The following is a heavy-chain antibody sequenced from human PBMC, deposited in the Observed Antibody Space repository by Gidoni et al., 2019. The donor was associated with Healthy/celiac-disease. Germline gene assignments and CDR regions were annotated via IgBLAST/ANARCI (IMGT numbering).Heavy chain of an antibody. V-gene: IGHV4-39*01. Sequence: QLQLQESGPGLVKPSETLSLTCTVSGGSISSSSYYWGWIRQPPGKGLEWIGSIYYSGSTYYNPSLKSRVTISVDTSKNQFSLKLSSVTAADTAVYYCARRLITIFGVVTLHFDYWGQGTLVTVSS. J-gene: IGHJ4*02. CDR2: IYYSGST. CDR3: ARRLITIFGVVTLHFDY. CDR1: GGSISSSSYY. D-gene: IGHD3-3*01.